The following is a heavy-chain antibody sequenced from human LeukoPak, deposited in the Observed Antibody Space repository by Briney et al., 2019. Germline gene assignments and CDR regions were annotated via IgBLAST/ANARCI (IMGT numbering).Heavy chain of an antibody. D-gene: IGHD4-17*01. CDR3: ARVLHYGDYHLCYFDY. J-gene: IGHJ4*02. CDR1: GGSFSGYY. Sequence: SETLSLTCAVSGGSFSGYYWTWIRQPPGKGLEWIGEINHSGSANYNPSLKSRVTISLDTSKNQFSLKLSSVTAADTAVYYCARVLHYGDYHLCYFDYWGQGTLVTVSS. V-gene: IGHV4-34*01. CDR2: INHSGSA.